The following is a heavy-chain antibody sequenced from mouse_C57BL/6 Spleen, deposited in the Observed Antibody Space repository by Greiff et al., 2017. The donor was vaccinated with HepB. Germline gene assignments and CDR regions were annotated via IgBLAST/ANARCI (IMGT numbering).Heavy chain of an antibody. V-gene: IGHV1-64*01. J-gene: IGHJ2*01. CDR2: IHPNSGST. Sequence: QVQLQQPGAELVKPGASVKLSCKASGYTFTSYWMHWVKQRPGQGLEWIGMIHPNSGSTNYNEKFKSKATLTVDKSSSTAYMQHSSLTSEDAAVYYCAREGAYFEDWGQGTTLTVAS. CDR3: AREGAYFED. CDR1: GYTFTSYW.